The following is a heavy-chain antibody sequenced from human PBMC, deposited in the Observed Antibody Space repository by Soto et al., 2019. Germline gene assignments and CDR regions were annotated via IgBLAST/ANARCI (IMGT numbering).Heavy chain of an antibody. CDR3: ARHAGYCIGASCYGHYAMDV. D-gene: IGHD2-2*01. J-gene: IGHJ6*02. CDR2: IYHSGST. Sequence: SETLSLTCAVSGGSVSSSNWWSWVRQPPGKGLEWIGEIYHSGSTNYNPYLKSRVTISVDKSKNQFSLKLTSVTAAETAVYSCARHAGYCIGASCYGHYAMDVWGQGTTVT. CDR1: GGSVSSSNW. V-gene: IGHV4-4*02.